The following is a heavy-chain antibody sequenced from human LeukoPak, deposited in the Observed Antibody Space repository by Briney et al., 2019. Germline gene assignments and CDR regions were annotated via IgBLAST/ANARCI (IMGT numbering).Heavy chain of an antibody. CDR1: GFTFSSYE. D-gene: IGHD5-24*01. J-gene: IGHJ3*02. CDR3: ARRDGYNYVAFDI. CDR2: ISSSGSTI. V-gene: IGHV3-48*03. Sequence: GGPLRLSCAASGFTFSSYEMNWVRQAPGKGLEWVSYISSSGSTIYYADSVKGRFTISRDNAKNSLYLQMNSLRAEDTAVYYCARRDGYNYVAFDIWGQGTMVTVSS.